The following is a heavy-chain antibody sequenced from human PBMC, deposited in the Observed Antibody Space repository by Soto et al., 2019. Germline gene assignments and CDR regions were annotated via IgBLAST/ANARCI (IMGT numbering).Heavy chain of an antibody. V-gene: IGHV4-34*09. CDR2: INHSGST. Sequence: SETLSLTCAVYGGSFSGYYWSWIRQPPGKGLEWIGEINHSGSTNYNPSLKSRDTISVDTSKNQFSLKLSSVTAADTAVYFCARGDILTGYSYYYGMDVWGQGTTVTVSS. D-gene: IGHD3-9*01. CDR1: GGSFSGYY. CDR3: ARGDILTGYSYYYGMDV. J-gene: IGHJ6*02.